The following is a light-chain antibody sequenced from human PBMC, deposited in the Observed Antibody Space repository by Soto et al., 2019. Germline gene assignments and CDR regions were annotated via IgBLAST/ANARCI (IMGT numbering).Light chain of an antibody. CDR3: SSYTGSSTLV. Sequence: QSALTQPASVSGSPGQSITISCIGTSSSVGGYNSVSWYQQHPGKAPKLMIYEVSSRPSGVSNRFSGSKSGNTASLTISGLQAEDEADYYCSSYTGSSTLVFGTGTKLTVL. V-gene: IGLV2-14*01. CDR1: SSSVGGYNS. J-gene: IGLJ1*01. CDR2: EVS.